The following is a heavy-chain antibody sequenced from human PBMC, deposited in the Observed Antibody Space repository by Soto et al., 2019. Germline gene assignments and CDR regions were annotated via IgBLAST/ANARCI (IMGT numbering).Heavy chain of an antibody. CDR3: ARNGQLLLNWFDP. V-gene: IGHV4-31*03. Sequence: SETLSLTCTVSGGSISSGGYYWSWIRQHPGKGLEWIGYIYYSGSTYYNPSLKSRVTISVDTSKNQFSLKLSSVTAADTAVYYCARNGQLLLNWFDPWGQGTLVTVSS. CDR2: IYYSGST. D-gene: IGHD2-15*01. CDR1: GGSISSGGYY. J-gene: IGHJ5*02.